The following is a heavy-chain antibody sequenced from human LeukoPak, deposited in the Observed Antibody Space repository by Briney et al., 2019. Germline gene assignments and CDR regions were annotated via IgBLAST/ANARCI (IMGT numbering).Heavy chain of an antibody. D-gene: IGHD6-13*01. Sequence: GESLKISCKISGYRLTSNWIGWVRQMPGKGLEWMGIIYPGDSDTRYSPSFQGQVTISADKSISTAYLQWSSLKASDTAMYYCARRGWQQLVNDAFDIWGQGTMVTVSS. V-gene: IGHV5-51*01. CDR3: ARRGWQQLVNDAFDI. CDR2: IYPGDSDT. CDR1: GYRLTSNW. J-gene: IGHJ3*02.